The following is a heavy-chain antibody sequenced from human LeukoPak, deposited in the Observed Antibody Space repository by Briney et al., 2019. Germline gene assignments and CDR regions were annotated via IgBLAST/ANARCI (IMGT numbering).Heavy chain of an antibody. CDR1: GGSFSSNNYY. Sequence: SETLSLACTASGGSFSSNNYYWGWIRQSPGKGLEWIGSIYYSGSTYDNPSLRSRVTISVDTSNNQFSLKVTSVTAADTAVYYCARLDYGDGVYWGQGTLVTVSS. CDR3: ARLDYGDGVY. CDR2: IYYSGST. V-gene: IGHV4-39*01. J-gene: IGHJ4*02. D-gene: IGHD4-17*01.